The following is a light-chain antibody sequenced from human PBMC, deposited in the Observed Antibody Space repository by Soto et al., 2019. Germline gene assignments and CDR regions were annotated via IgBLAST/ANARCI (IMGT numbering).Light chain of an antibody. J-gene: IGLJ1*01. V-gene: IGLV2-14*01. CDR3: RSYTSSSTRLI. Sequence: QSALTQPASVSGSAEQSIAISCTGTSSDVGGYNYVSWYQHHPGKAPKLMIYEVSSRPSGVSYRFSGSKSGNTASLTISGLQADDEAEYYCRSYTSSSTRLIFGTGNKVTVL. CDR2: EVS. CDR1: SSDVGGYNY.